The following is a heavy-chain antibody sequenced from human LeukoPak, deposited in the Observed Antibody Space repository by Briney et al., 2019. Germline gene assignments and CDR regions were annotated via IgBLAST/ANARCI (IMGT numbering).Heavy chain of an antibody. CDR3: ARHMTTVVTSLDF. CDR1: GYDFSSYG. CDR2: ISVYNGRT. D-gene: IGHD4-23*01. J-gene: IGHJ4*02. Sequence: ASVKVSCKASGYDFSSYGISWVRQAPGQGLQWMGWISVYNGRTNYAPLQGRVTMTTDTSTGTAYMELRSLRPDDTAMYYCARHMTTVVTSLDFWGQGTLVTVSS. V-gene: IGHV1-18*01.